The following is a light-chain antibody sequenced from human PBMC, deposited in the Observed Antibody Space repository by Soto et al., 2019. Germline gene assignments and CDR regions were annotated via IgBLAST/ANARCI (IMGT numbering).Light chain of an antibody. V-gene: IGKV3-11*01. CDR3: QQRSNWPPYT. J-gene: IGKJ2*01. CDR2: DAS. CDR1: QSVSSY. Sequence: EIVLTQSPATLSLSPGERATLSCRASQSVSSYLAWYQQKPGQAPRLLTYDASNRATGIPARFSGSGSGTDFTLTISSLEPEDFAVYYCQQRSNWPPYTFGQGTKVDIK.